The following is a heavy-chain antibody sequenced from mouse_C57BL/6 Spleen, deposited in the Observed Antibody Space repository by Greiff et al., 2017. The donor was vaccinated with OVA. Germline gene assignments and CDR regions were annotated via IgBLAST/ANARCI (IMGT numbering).Heavy chain of an antibody. CDR2: IYPGDGDT. CDR1: GYAFSSSW. J-gene: IGHJ4*01. D-gene: IGHD2-1*01. V-gene: IGHV1-82*01. Sequence: VKLVESGPELVKPGASVKISCKASGYAFSSSWMNWVKQRPGKGLEWIGRIYPGDGDTNYNGKFKGKATLTADKSSSTAYMQLSSLTSEDSAVYFCARRGNHYAMDYWGQGTSVTVSS. CDR3: ARRGNHYAMDY.